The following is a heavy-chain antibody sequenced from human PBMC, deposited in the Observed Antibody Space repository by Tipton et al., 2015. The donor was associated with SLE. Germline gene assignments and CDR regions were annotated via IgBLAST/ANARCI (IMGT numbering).Heavy chain of an antibody. CDR1: GGSISSYY. Sequence: LSLTCTVSGGSISSYYWSWIRQPPGKGLEWIGYIYYSGSTNYNPSLKSRVTISVDTSKNQFSLKLSSVTAADTAVYYCARDDHSYWGQGTLVTVSS. CDR2: IYYSGST. CDR3: ARDDHSY. V-gene: IGHV4-59*12. J-gene: IGHJ4*02.